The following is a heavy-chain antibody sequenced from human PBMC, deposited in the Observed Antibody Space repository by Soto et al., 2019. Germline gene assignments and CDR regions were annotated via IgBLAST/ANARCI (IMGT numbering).Heavy chain of an antibody. J-gene: IGHJ4*02. D-gene: IGHD3-10*01. CDR3: ASELGENPASPFDA. Sequence: QVQLVQSGADVKKPGSSVKVSCQASGVTFSSETLGWVRQAPGQGLEWVGGIIPLFGTASYAQKFQGRVTITADEYTRTVYMELSSLRSDDTDVYFCASELGENPASPFDAWGQGTLVTVSS. V-gene: IGHV1-69*01. CDR2: IIPLFGTA. CDR1: GVTFSSET.